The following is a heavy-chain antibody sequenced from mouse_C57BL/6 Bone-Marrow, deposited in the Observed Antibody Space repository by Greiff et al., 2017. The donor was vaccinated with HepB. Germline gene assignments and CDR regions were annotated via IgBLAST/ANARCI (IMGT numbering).Heavy chain of an antibody. D-gene: IGHD3-2*02. CDR3: ARWGGYDYYAMDY. V-gene: IGHV1-19*01. Sequence: EVKLMESGPVLVKPGASVKMSCKASGYTFTDYYMNWVKQSHGKSLEWIGVINPYNGGTSYNQKLKGKATLTVDKSSSTAYMELNSLTSEDSAVYYCARWGGYDYYAMDYWGQGTSVTVSS. CDR2: INPYNGGT. CDR1: GYTFTDYY. J-gene: IGHJ4*01.